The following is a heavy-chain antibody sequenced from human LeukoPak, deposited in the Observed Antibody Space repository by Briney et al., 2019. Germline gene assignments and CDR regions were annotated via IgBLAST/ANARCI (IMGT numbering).Heavy chain of an antibody. CDR2: ISFDGSNK. J-gene: IGHJ5*01. V-gene: IGHV3-30*18. CDR3: AKDPIPGRIAAAGTGWFDY. D-gene: IGHD6-13*01. CDR1: GFTFSSYG. Sequence: GRSLRLSCAASGFTFSSYGMHWVRQAPGKGLEWVAVISFDGSNKYCSDSVKGRFTISRDNSKNTLYLQMHSLRAEDTAVYYCAKDPIPGRIAAAGTGWFDYWGQGTLVTVSS.